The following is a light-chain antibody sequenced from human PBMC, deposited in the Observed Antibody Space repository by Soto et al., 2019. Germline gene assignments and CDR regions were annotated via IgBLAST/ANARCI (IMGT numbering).Light chain of an antibody. Sequence: EVVMTQSPGTLSWSPGERATLPCRASQSISSNFLAWYQHTPGQAPRLLIYGESSRATGIPDRFSGSASGTDFTLTISRLEPEDFAVYYCQQYGVSPTFGGGTTVDIK. J-gene: IGKJ4*01. CDR1: QSISSNF. CDR3: QQYGVSPT. CDR2: GES. V-gene: IGKV3-20*01.